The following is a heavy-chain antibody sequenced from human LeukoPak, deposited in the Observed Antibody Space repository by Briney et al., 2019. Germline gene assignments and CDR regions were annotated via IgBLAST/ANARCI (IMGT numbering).Heavy chain of an antibody. Sequence: ASVTVSCKVSGYTLTELSMHWVRQAPGKGLEWMGGFDPEDGETIYAQKFQGRVTMTEDTSTDTAYMELGSLRSEDTAVYYCATTLPWYSGYYRIDYWGQGTLVTVSS. CDR1: GYTLTELS. CDR2: FDPEDGET. CDR3: ATTLPWYSGYYRIDY. V-gene: IGHV1-24*01. J-gene: IGHJ4*02. D-gene: IGHD3-22*01.